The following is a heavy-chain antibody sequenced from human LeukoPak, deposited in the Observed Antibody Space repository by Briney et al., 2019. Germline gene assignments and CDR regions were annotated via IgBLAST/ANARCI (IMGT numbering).Heavy chain of an antibody. CDR2: IKEYGNYK. CDR3: ARVDSSGYYSPGLAFDS. Sequence: GGSLRLSCAAAGFSFSSYWMSWVRQAPGKGLEWVANIKEYGNYKYYVHSVKGQFTISRDNAKNSLYLQMNSLSVEDTAVYYCARVDSSGYYSPGLAFDSWGQGTPVTVSS. D-gene: IGHD3-22*01. J-gene: IGHJ4*02. CDR1: GFSFSSYW. V-gene: IGHV3-7*05.